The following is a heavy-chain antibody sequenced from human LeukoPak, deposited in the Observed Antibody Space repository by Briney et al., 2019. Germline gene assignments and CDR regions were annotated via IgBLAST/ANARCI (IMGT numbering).Heavy chain of an antibody. J-gene: IGHJ4*02. CDR1: GGTFSSYA. V-gene: IGHV1-69*05. D-gene: IGHD6-6*01. CDR3: AKSLVYSSSYHWSFDY. CDR2: IIPIFGTA. Sequence: RASVKVSCKASGGTFSSYAINWVRQAPGQGLEWMGGIIPIFGTANYAQKFQGRVTITTDESTSTAYMELSSLRSEDTAVYYCAKSLVYSSSYHWSFDYWGQGTLVTVSS.